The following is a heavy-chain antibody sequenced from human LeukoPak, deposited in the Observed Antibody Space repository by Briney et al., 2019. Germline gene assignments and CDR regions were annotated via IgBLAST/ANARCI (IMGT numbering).Heavy chain of an antibody. Sequence: GGSLRLSCAASGFTFSDYYMSWIRQAPGEGLEWGSYISSSASTIYYADSVKGRFTISRDNAKNSLYLQMNSLRAEDTAVYYCAKVPVPDSSSWYRWFDPWGQGTLLTVSS. D-gene: IGHD6-13*01. CDR2: ISSSASTI. J-gene: IGHJ5*02. CDR3: AKVPVPDSSSWYRWFDP. CDR1: GFTFSDYY. V-gene: IGHV3-11*04.